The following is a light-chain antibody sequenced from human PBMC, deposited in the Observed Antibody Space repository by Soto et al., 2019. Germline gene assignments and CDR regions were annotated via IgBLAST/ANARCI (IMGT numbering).Light chain of an antibody. CDR2: GAS. CDR3: QPCNNWPSWT. V-gene: IGKV3-15*01. J-gene: IGKJ1*01. Sequence: ERVMTQSPATLSLSPGERATLSCRASQSVSSNLAWYQQKPGQAPRLLIYGASTRATGIPARFSGSGSGTEFTLTISSLQSEDFAVYYCQPCNNWPSWTSGQGTNADIK. CDR1: QSVSSN.